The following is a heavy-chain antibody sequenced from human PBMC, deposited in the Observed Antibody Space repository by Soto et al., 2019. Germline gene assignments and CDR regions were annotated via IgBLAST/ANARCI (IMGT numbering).Heavy chain of an antibody. V-gene: IGHV1-69*12. CDR2: IIPIFGTA. CDR1: EGTFSRYA. D-gene: IGHD2-15*01. Sequence: QVQLVQSGAEVKKPGSSVKVSCKAFEGTFSRYAISWVRQAPGQGLEWMGGIIPIFGTANYAQKFQGRVTITADESTSTAYMELSSLRSEDTAVYYCASREGGYCSGRSCSRDYWGQGTLVTVSS. CDR3: ASREGGYCSGRSCSRDY. J-gene: IGHJ4*02.